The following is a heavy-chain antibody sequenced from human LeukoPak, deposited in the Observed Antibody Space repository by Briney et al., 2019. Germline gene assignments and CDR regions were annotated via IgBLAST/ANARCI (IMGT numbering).Heavy chain of an antibody. D-gene: IGHD6-13*01. Sequence: SETLSLTCAVYGGSFSGYYWSWIRQPAGKGLEWIGEINHSGSTNYNPSLKSRVTISVDTSKNQFSLKLSSVTAADTAVYYCARQRVLYSSSWYPKFDYWGQGTLVTVSS. CDR1: GGSFSGYY. CDR2: INHSGST. CDR3: ARQRVLYSSSWYPKFDY. J-gene: IGHJ4*02. V-gene: IGHV4-34*01.